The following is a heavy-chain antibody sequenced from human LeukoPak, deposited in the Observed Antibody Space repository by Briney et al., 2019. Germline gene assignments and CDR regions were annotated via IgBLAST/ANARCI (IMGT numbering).Heavy chain of an antibody. D-gene: IGHD7-27*01. CDR1: GGTFSSYA. J-gene: IGHJ4*02. CDR2: IIPIFGTA. CDR3: ARDRELGIKDGY. Sequence: SVKVSCKASGGTFSSYAISWVRQAPGQGLEWMGRIIPIFGTANYAQKFQGRVTITTDESTSTAYMELSSLRAEDTAVYYCARDRELGIKDGYWGQGTLVTVSS. V-gene: IGHV1-69*05.